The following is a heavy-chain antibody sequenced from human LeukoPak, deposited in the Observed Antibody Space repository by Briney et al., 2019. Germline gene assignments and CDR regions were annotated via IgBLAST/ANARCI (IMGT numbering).Heavy chain of an antibody. CDR2: ISGGNGNT. Sequence: ASVKVSCKASGYTFTSYTMHWVRQAPGQRLEWMGWISGGNGNTKYSQKFQGRVTITRDTSASTAYMELSSLRSEDTAMYYCTRPRYYDSSGYWSPGFDYWGQGTLVTVSS. J-gene: IGHJ4*02. D-gene: IGHD3-22*01. CDR1: GYTFTSYT. CDR3: TRPRYYDSSGYWSPGFDY. V-gene: IGHV1-3*01.